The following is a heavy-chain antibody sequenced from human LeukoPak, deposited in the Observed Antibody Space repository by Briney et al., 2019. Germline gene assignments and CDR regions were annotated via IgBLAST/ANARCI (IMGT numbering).Heavy chain of an antibody. J-gene: IGHJ6*02. CDR3: PSTYYYYGMDV. V-gene: IGHV3-53*01. Sequence: GGSLRLSCAASGFTVSSNYMSWVRQAPGKGLEWVSVIYSGGSTYYADSVKGRFTISRDNSKNTLYLQMNSLRAEDTAVYYCPSTYYYYGMDVWGQGTTVTVSS. CDR2: IYSGGST. CDR1: GFTVSSNY.